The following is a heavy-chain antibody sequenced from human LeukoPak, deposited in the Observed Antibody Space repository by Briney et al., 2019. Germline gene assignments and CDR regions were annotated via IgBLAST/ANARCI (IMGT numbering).Heavy chain of an antibody. D-gene: IGHD6-13*01. V-gene: IGHV4-4*07. CDR1: GGSISSYY. J-gene: IGHJ6*03. Sequence: SETLSLTCTVSGGSISSYYWSWIRQPAGKGLEWIGRIYTSGSTNYNPSLKSRVTMSVDTSKNQFSLKLSSVTAADTAVYYCARDSSSWYGYYHYYYMDVWGKGTTVTVSS. CDR3: ARDSSSWYGYYHYYYMDV. CDR2: IYTSGST.